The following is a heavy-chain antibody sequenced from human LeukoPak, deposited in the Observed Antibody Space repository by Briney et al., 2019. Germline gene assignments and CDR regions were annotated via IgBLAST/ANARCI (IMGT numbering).Heavy chain of an antibody. V-gene: IGHV3-11*04. CDR1: GFTLSDYY. J-gene: IGHJ4*02. CDR2: ITKSSSPI. CDR3: VRDPDALDY. Sequence: GGSLRLSCAASGFTLSDYYMSWIRQAPGKGLEWVAYITKSSSPIYYADFVEGRFTISRDNAKNSLYLQMNSLRAEDTAVYYCVRDPDALDYWGQGTVVTVSS.